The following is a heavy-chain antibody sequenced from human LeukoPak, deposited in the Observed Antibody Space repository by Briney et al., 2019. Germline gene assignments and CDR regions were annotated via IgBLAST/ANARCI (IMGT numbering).Heavy chain of an antibody. CDR3: AREGFLDY. CDR2: IYYSGST. D-gene: IGHD3-3*01. V-gene: IGHV4-39*06. Sequence: SETLSLTCTVSGGSISSSSYYWGWIRQPPGKGLEWIGSIYYSGSTYYNPSLKSRVTISVDTSKNQFPLKLSSVTAADTAVYYCAREGFLDYWGQGTLVTVSS. CDR1: GGSISSSSYY. J-gene: IGHJ4*02.